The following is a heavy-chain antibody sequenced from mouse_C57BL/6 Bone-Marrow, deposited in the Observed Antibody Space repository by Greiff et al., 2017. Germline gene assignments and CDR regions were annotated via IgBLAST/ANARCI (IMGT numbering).Heavy chain of an antibody. Sequence: VQLKASGAELVRPGASVKLSCTASGFNIKDDYLHWVKQRPEQGLEWIGWIDPENGYTEYASKFQGKATITADTSSNTAYLQLSSLTSEDTAVYYCTTWGYYAMDYWGQGTSVTVSS. V-gene: IGHV14-4*01. CDR1: GFNIKDDY. CDR3: TTWGYYAMDY. CDR2: IDPENGYT. J-gene: IGHJ4*01.